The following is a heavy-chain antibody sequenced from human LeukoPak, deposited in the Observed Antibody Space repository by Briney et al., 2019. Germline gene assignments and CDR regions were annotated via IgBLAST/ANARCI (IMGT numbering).Heavy chain of an antibody. CDR3: TRDLWYGGNFGY. CDR2: IRSKAYGGTT. Sequence: GGSLRLSCTASGFTFGDYAMSWVRQAPGKGLEWVGFIRSKAYGGTTEYAASVKGRFTISRDDSKSIAYLQMNSLKTEDTAVYYCTRDLWYGGNFGYWGQGTLVTVSS. V-gene: IGHV3-49*04. J-gene: IGHJ4*02. CDR1: GFTFGDYA. D-gene: IGHD4-23*01.